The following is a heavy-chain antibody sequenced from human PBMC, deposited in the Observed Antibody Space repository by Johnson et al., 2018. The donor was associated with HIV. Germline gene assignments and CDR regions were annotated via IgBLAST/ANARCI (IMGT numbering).Heavy chain of an antibody. CDR1: GFTVSSNY. CDR2: IYSGGST. D-gene: IGHD5-12*01. CDR3: ARDQVDRGGAFDI. J-gene: IGHJ3*02. V-gene: IGHV3-66*01. Sequence: VQLVESGGGLVQPGGSLRLSCAASGFTVSSNYMSWVRQAPGKGLEWVSVIYSGGSTYYAYYVTGRFTISRDNSKNTLYLQMNSLRAEDTAVYYCARDQVDRGGAFDIWGQGTMVTVSS.